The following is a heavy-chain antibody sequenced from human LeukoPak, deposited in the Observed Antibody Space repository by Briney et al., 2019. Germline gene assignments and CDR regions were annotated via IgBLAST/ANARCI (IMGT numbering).Heavy chain of an antibody. CDR3: ARAHVDILTGYDY. Sequence: SETLSLTCAVSGGSISSGGYSWSWIRQPPGKGLEWIGYIYHSGSTYYNPSLKSRVTISVDTSKNQFSLKLSSVTAADTAVYYCARAHVDILTGYDYWGQGTLVTVSS. D-gene: IGHD3-9*01. CDR2: IYHSGST. CDR1: GGSISSGGYS. J-gene: IGHJ4*02. V-gene: IGHV4-30-2*01.